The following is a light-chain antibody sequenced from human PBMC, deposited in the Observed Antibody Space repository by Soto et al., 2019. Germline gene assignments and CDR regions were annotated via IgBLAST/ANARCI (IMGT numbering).Light chain of an antibody. J-gene: IGLJ2*01. CDR3: GTWDSRLSTSV. CDR1: SSNIGNNY. CDR2: DNN. Sequence: QSVLTQPPSVAAAPGQKVTISCSGSSSNIGNNYVSWYQQLPGTAPKLLIYDNNKRPSGIPDRFSGSKCGTSATLGITGLQTGDEADYYCGTWDSRLSTSVFGGGTKVTVL. V-gene: IGLV1-51*01.